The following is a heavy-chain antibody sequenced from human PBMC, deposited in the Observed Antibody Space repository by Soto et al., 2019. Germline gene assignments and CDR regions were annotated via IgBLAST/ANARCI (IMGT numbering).Heavy chain of an antibody. J-gene: IGHJ4*02. V-gene: IGHV3-33*01. Sequence: GGSLRLSCAASGFTFSSYGMHWVRQAPGKGLEWVAVIWYDGSNKYYADSVKGRFTISRDNSKNTLYLQMNSLRAEGTAVYYCARSIEYSSSPYFDYWGQGTLVTVSS. CDR2: IWYDGSNK. D-gene: IGHD6-6*01. CDR3: ARSIEYSSSPYFDY. CDR1: GFTFSSYG.